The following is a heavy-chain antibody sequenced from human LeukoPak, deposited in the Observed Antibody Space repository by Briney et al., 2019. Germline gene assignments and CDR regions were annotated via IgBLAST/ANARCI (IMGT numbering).Heavy chain of an antibody. CDR3: ARSTRGPYANWYDP. CDR2: IYSSGNT. V-gene: IGHV4-4*07. J-gene: IGHJ5*02. Sequence: SETLSLTCAVSGGSISGYCWGWIRQAAGKGLEWIGRIYSSGNTNYNPSLKSRVTMSVAASTNQFSLKLSSVTAADTAVYYCARSTRGPYANWYDPWGQGTLVTVTS. CDR1: GGSISGYC. D-gene: IGHD1-26*01.